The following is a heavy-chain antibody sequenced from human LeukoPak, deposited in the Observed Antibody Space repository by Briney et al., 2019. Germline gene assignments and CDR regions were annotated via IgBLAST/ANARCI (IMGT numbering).Heavy chain of an antibody. CDR2: ISGSGGST. D-gene: IGHD4-17*01. V-gene: IGHV3-23*01. CDR1: GFTFNSYA. CDR3: ARTPPPLYGSPQYDY. J-gene: IGHJ4*02. Sequence: PGGSLRLSCAASGFTFNSYAMSSVRQAPGKGLGWVSAISGSGGSTYYADSLKGRFTISRDNSKNTLYLQMNSLRAEYTAVYYCARTPPPLYGSPQYDYWGQGTLVTVSS.